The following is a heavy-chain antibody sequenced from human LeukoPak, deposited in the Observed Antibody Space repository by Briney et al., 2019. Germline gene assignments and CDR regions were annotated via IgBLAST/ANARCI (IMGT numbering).Heavy chain of an antibody. CDR3: ARDAKPYYYDSSGYHYNWFDP. CDR1: GYTFTSYY. D-gene: IGHD3-22*01. CDR2: INPSGGST. V-gene: IGHV1-46*01. J-gene: IGHJ5*02. Sequence: ASVKVSCKASGYTFTSYYMHWVRQAPGQGLEWMGIINPSGGSTSYAQKFQGRVTMTRDTSTSTVYMELSSLRSDDAAVYYCARDAKPYYYDSSGYHYNWFDPWGQGTLVTVSS.